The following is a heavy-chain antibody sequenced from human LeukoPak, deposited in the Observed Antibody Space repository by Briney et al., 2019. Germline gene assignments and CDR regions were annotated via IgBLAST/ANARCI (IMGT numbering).Heavy chain of an antibody. CDR2: VSYDGGSK. D-gene: IGHD6-13*01. J-gene: IGHJ4*02. V-gene: IGHV3-30-3*01. Sequence: GGSLRLSCAASGFAFSSYAMHWVRQGPGKGLEWVALVSYDGGSKYYADSGKGRITISRDNSKNTLHLQMNSLRTEDTAVYYCARVKGGIAAAGNYFDYWGQGTLVTVSS. CDR3: ARVKGGIAAAGNYFDY. CDR1: GFAFSSYA.